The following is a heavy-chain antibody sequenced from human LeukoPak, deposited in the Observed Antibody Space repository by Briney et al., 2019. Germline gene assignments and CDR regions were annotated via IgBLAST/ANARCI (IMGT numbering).Heavy chain of an antibody. V-gene: IGHV3-23*01. CDR1: GFTFSSYA. D-gene: IGHD3-22*01. Sequence: GGSLRLSCAASGFTFSSYAMSWVRQAPGKGLEWVSDFSGSGGSTYYADSVKGRFTISRDNSKNTLYLQMNSLRAEDTAVYYCAKGRRITMIVVVIPDFDYWGQGTLVTVSS. J-gene: IGHJ4*02. CDR3: AKGRRITMIVVVIPDFDY. CDR2: FSGSGGST.